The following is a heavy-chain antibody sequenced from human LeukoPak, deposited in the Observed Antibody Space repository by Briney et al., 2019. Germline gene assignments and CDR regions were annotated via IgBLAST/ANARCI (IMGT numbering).Heavy chain of an antibody. CDR2: INHSGST. CDR3: ARADIVVVPAAKNYGMGV. J-gene: IGHJ6*04. Sequence: SETLSLTCAVYGGSFSGYYWSWIRQPPGKGLEWIGEINHSGSTNYNPSLKSRVTISVDTSKNQFSLKLSSVTAADTAVYYCARADIVVVPAAKNYGMGVWGKGTTVTVSS. V-gene: IGHV4-34*01. CDR1: GGSFSGYY. D-gene: IGHD2-2*01.